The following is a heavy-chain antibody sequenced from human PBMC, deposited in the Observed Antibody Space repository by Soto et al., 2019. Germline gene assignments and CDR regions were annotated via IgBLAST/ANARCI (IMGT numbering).Heavy chain of an antibody. CDR2: LYYSATT. J-gene: IGHJ4*02. CDR1: GGSVNSDSYY. Sequence: TLSLTCTVSGGSVNSDSYYWTWIRQPPGKRLEWIGSLYYSATTTYNPSLKNRVTISVDASKSQFYLKLRSVTAADTAVYYCARGMAEEQIFYYFDYWGQGALVTVSS. D-gene: IGHD3-9*01. CDR3: ARGMAEEQIFYYFDY. V-gene: IGHV4-61*01.